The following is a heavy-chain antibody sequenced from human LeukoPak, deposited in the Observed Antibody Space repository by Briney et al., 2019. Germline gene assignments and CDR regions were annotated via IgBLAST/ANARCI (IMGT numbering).Heavy chain of an antibody. D-gene: IGHD1-26*01. J-gene: IGHJ4*02. CDR2: IHYSGST. CDR1: GGSITNYY. CDR3: ARDRAPGSSRNSYFDY. Sequence: SETLSLTCTVSGGSITNYYWTWIRQPPGKGLEYIGYIHYSGSTDYNPPLRSRVTISIDTSKNQFSLRLSSVTAADTAVYYCARDRAPGSSRNSYFDYWGQGTLVTVSS. V-gene: IGHV4-59*12.